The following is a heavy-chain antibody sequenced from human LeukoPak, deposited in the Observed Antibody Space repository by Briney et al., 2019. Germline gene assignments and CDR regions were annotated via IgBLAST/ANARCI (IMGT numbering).Heavy chain of an antibody. CDR2: IKQDGSEK. D-gene: IGHD5-18*01. J-gene: IGHJ4*02. CDR3: AREGEQLWVHYFDY. V-gene: IGHV3-7*03. Sequence: GGCLRLSCAASGFTFSSYWMSWVRQAPGKGLEWVANIKQDGSEKYYVDSVKGRFTISRDNAKNSLYLQMNSLRAEDTAVYYCAREGEQLWVHYFDYWGQGTLVTVSS. CDR1: GFTFSSYW.